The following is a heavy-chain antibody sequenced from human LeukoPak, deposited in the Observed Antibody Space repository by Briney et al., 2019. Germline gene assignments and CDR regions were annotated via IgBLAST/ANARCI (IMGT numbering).Heavy chain of an antibody. D-gene: IGHD6-13*01. CDR2: IYSSGST. Sequence: SETLSLTCTVSGDSISNYYWSWMRQPAGKGLEWIGRIYSSGSTNYNPSLKSRVTMSVDTSKNQFSLKLSSVTAADTAVYYCARVYSSSYDSWGQGTLVTVSS. J-gene: IGHJ4*02. CDR3: ARVYSSSYDS. CDR1: GDSISNYY. V-gene: IGHV4-4*07.